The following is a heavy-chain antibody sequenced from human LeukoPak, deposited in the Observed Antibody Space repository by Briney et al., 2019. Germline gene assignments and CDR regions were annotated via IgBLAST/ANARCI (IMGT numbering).Heavy chain of an antibody. D-gene: IGHD2-15*01. CDR3: AKGWYSGAFDI. V-gene: IGHV3-21*01. Sequence: PGGSLRLSCAASGFTFSSYSMNWVRQAPGKGLEWFSSIRSISSYIYYADSVKGRFTISRDDAKNSLYLQMNSLRAEDTAVYYCAKGWYSGAFDIWGQGTMVTVSS. CDR1: GFTFSSYS. CDR2: IRSISSYI. J-gene: IGHJ3*02.